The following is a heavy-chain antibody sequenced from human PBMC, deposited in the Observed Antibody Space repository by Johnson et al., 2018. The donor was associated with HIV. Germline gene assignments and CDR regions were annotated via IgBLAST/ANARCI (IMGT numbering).Heavy chain of an antibody. CDR2: ISWNGGST. CDR3: ARGGAYCGGDCYHAFDI. CDR1: GFTFDDYA. V-gene: IGHV3-9*01. D-gene: IGHD2-21*02. Sequence: VQLVESGGGLVQPGRSLRLSCAASGFTFDDYAMHWVRQAPGKGLEWVSGISWNGGSTGYADSVKGRFTISRDNAKNSLYVQMNSLRAEDTALYYCARGGAYCGGDCYHAFDIWGQGTMVTVSS. J-gene: IGHJ3*02.